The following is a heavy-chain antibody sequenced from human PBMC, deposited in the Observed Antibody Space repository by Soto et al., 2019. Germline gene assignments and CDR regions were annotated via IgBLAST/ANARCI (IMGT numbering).Heavy chain of an antibody. CDR3: ARMMTGYYRGPVVY. CDR2: INAGNGNT. D-gene: IGHD3-9*01. J-gene: IGHJ4*02. CDR1: GYTFTSYS. Sequence: ASVKVSCKASGYTFTSYSMHWVRQAPGQRLEWMGWINAGNGNTKYSQKFQGRVTITRDTSASTAYMELSSLRSEDTAVYYCARMMTGYYRGPVVYWGQGTLVTVSS. V-gene: IGHV1-3*01.